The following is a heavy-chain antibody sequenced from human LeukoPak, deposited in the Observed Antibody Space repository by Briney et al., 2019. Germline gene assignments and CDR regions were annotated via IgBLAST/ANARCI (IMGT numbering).Heavy chain of an antibody. CDR1: GFTFNNNA. J-gene: IGHJ5*02. Sequence: GGSLRLSCAASGFTFNNNAMSWVRQAPGEGLDWVSSISGGGGSTYYADSVKGRFTISRDNSKNTLYLQMNSLRAEDTAVYYCAKSRGQQLAPQRYNWSDPWGQGTLVTVSS. V-gene: IGHV3-23*01. CDR2: ISGGGGST. D-gene: IGHD6-13*01. CDR3: AKSRGQQLAPQRYNWSDP.